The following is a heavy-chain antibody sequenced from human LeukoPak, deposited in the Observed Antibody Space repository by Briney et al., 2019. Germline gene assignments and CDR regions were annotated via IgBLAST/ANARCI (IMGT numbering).Heavy chain of an antibody. V-gene: IGHV3-7*01. D-gene: IGHD6-13*01. CDR3: AKDQGIAAAGLLDY. CDR2: IKQDGTEK. CDR1: GFTFSSYW. J-gene: IGHJ4*02. Sequence: PGGSLRLSCAASGFTFSSYWMNWVRQAPGKGLEWVANIKQDGTEKYYVDSVKGRFTISRDNSKNTLYLQMNSLRAEDTAVYYCAKDQGIAAAGLLDYWGQGTLVTVSS.